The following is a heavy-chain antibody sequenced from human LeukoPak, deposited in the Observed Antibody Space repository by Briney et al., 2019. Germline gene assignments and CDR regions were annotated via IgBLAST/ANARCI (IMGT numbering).Heavy chain of an antibody. D-gene: IGHD3-10*01. CDR2: ISGGGGST. Sequence: GGSLRLSCAASGFTFSSYAMSWVRQAPGKGLEWVSGISGGGGSTYYADSVKGRYTISRDNSKNTLYLQMNSLRAEDTAVYYCANAEFTRPHWGQGTLVTVSS. J-gene: IGHJ1*01. V-gene: IGHV3-23*01. CDR3: ANAEFTRPH. CDR1: GFTFSSYA.